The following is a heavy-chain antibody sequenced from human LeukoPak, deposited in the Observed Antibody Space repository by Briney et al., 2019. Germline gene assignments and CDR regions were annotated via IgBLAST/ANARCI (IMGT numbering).Heavy chain of an antibody. CDR3: ARAFRGPYYYYGMDV. J-gene: IGHJ6*02. D-gene: IGHD2-15*01. V-gene: IGHV1-69*13. CDR2: IIPIFGTA. CDR1: GDTFTSYA. Sequence: ASVKVSCKASGDTFTSYAISWVRQAPGQGLEWMGGIIPIFGTANYAQKFQGRVTITADESTSTAYMELSSLRSEDTAVYYCARAFRGPYYYYGMDVWGQGTTVTVSS.